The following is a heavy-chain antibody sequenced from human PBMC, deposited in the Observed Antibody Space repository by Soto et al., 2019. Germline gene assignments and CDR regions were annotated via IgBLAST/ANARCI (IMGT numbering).Heavy chain of an antibody. CDR2: IYYSGST. V-gene: IGHV4-61*01. D-gene: IGHD2-21*02. CDR3: ARAYCGGDCFDGPSFDY. CDR1: GGSVSSGSYY. J-gene: IGHJ4*02. Sequence: QVQLQESGPGLVKPSETLSLTCTVSGGSVSSGSYYWSWIRQPPGKGLEWIGYIYYSGSTNYNPSPQSRVTMSVDTSKHQFSLKLSSVTAADTAVYYCARAYCGGDCFDGPSFDYWGQGTLVTVSS.